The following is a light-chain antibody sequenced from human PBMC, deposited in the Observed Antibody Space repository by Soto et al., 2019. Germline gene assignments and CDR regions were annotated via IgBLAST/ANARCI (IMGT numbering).Light chain of an antibody. V-gene: IGKV3-15*01. CDR1: QRISSN. Sequence: EIVMTQSPATLYVSPEERATLSCRASQRISSNLAWYQHKTGQAPRLLIYAASTRATGIPAWFSHSGSETEFSLTISSLQSEDFAVYDCHLYNRLPPYTFGQGTRLEIK. CDR2: AAS. J-gene: IGKJ2*01. CDR3: HLYNRLPPYT.